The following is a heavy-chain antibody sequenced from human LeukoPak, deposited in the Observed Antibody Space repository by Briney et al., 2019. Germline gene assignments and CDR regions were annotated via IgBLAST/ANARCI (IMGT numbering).Heavy chain of an antibody. CDR2: ISWNSGSI. J-gene: IGHJ3*02. D-gene: IGHD2-2*01. V-gene: IGHV3-9*01. Sequence: PGGSLRLSCAASGFTFDDYAMHWVRQAPGKGLEWVSGISWNSGSIGYADSVKGRFTISRDNAKNSLYLQMNSLRAEDTALYYCAKAYYCSSTSCLDAFDIWGQGTMVTVSS. CDR3: AKAYYCSSTSCLDAFDI. CDR1: GFTFDDYA.